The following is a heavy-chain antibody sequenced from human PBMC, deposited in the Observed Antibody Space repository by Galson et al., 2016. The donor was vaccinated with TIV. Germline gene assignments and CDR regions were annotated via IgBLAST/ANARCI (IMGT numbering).Heavy chain of an antibody. D-gene: IGHD5-18*01. CDR1: GFTFSSYG. V-gene: IGHV3-33*01. J-gene: IGHJ4*02. CDR2: IWYDGINK. CDR3: ARVKGDGEYSYGAFEF. Sequence: SLRLSCAASGFTFSSYGIHWVRQAPGKGLEWVAIIWYDGINKYYADSVKGRFTISKDNAKNSLNLQMNSLRVEDTAVYYCARVKGDGEYSYGAFEFWGQGTQVTVSS.